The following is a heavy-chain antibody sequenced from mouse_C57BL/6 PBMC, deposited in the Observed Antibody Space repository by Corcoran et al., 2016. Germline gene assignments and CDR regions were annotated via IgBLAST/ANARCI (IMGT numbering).Heavy chain of an antibody. D-gene: IGHD3-3*01. CDR3: ARRADY. CDR1: GYTFTTYG. CDR2: INTYSGVP. V-gene: IGHV9-3*01. J-gene: IGHJ3*01. Sequence: QIQLVQSGPELKKPGETVKISCKASGYTFTTYGMSWVKQAPGKGLKWMGWINTYSGVPTYADDFKGRFAFSLETSASTAYLQINNLKNEDTATYFCARRADYWGQGTLVTVSA.